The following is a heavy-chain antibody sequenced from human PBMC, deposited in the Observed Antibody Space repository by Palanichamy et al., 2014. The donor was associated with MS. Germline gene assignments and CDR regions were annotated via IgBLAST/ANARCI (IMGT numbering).Heavy chain of an antibody. CDR3: AKVQMAHKLTTIFDS. D-gene: IGHD3-3*01. CDR2: LSDTGDTT. Sequence: EVQLLESGGALVHPGGSLRLSCTASGFTFDSYAMCWVRQPPGQGLEWVSGLSDTGDTTFVADSVRGRFLISRDNSKNTLYLQMNNLKTEDTAVYYCAKVQMAHKLTTIFDSWGQGALVTVSS. CDR1: GFTFDSYA. J-gene: IGHJ4*02. V-gene: IGHV3-23*01.